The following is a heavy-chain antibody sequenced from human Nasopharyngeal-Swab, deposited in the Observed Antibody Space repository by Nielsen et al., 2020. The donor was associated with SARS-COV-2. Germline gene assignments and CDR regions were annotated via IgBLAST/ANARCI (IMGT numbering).Heavy chain of an antibody. J-gene: IGHJ4*02. CDR1: GYTFTSYG. V-gene: IGHV1-18*01. D-gene: IGHD2-2*01. CDR2: ISAYNGNT. Sequence: ASVKVSCKASGYTFTSYGISWVRQAPGQGLEWMGWISAYNGNTNYAQKLQGRVTMTTDTSTSTAYMELRSLRSDDTAVYYCARAGTLVMEYQLLMESDYWGQGTLVTVSS. CDR3: ARAGTLVMEYQLLMESDY.